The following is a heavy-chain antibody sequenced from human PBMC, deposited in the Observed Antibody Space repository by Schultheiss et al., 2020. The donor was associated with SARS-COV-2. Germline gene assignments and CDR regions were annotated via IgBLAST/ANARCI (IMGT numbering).Heavy chain of an antibody. Sequence: SETLSLTCTVSGGSISSYYWSWIRQPPGKGLEWIGYIYYSGSTNYNPSLKSRVTISVDTSKNQFSLKLSSVTAADTAVYYCAREYSRSHYYYYYGMDVWGQGTTVTVSS. V-gene: IGHV4-59*01. CDR3: AREYSRSHYYYYYGMDV. CDR2: IYYSGST. CDR1: GGSISSYY. D-gene: IGHD6-13*01. J-gene: IGHJ6*02.